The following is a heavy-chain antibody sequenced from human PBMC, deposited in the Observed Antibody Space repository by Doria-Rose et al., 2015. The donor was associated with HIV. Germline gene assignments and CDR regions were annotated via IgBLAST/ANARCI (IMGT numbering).Heavy chain of an antibody. CDR3: ARIKSSRWYHKYYFDF. J-gene: IGHJ4*02. CDR1: GVSLSNPGMG. Sequence: ESGPVLVKPTETLTLTCTVSGVSLSNPGMGVSWIRQPPGQALEWPANTFSDDERSYKTYLKSRLTISRGTSKGQVVLTMTDMDPVDTATYYCARIKSSRWYHKYYFDFWGQGTLVIVSA. V-gene: IGHV2-26*01. D-gene: IGHD6-13*01. CDR2: TFSDDER.